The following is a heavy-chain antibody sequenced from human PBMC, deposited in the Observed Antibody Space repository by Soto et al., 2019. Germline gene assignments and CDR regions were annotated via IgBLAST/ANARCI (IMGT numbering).Heavy chain of an antibody. CDR2: MNPNSGNT. J-gene: IGHJ6*03. CDR3: ARKEVVPAAILPYYYYYMDV. V-gene: IGHV1-8*01. CDR1: GYTFTRYD. D-gene: IGHD2-2*01. Sequence: QVQLVQSGAEVKKPGASVKVSCKASGYTFTRYDINWVRQATGQGLEWMGWMNPNSGNTGYAQKFQGRVTMTRNTSISTAYMELSSLRSEDTAVYYCARKEVVPAAILPYYYYYMDVWGKGTTVTVSS.